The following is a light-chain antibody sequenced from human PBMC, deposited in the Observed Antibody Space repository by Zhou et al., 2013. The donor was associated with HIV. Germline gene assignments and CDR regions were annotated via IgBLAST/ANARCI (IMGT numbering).Light chain of an antibody. CDR2: QAS. CDR3: QQYYSYPYT. V-gene: IGKV1-5*03. CDR1: QFINRW. J-gene: IGKJ2*01. Sequence: DIQMTQSPSTLSASVGDRVTITCRASQFINRWLAWYQQKPGKAPKLLIYQASSLEGGVPSRFSGRGSGAEFTLTISSLQPDDFATYYCQQYYSYPYTFGQGTKLQIK.